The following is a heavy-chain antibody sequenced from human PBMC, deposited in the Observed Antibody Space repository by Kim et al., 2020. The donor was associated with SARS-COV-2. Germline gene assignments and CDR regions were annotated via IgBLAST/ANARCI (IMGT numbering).Heavy chain of an antibody. CDR3: ARGARQLLWFGELYYFDY. Sequence: SVKVSCKASGGTFSSYAISWVRQAPGQGLEWMGRIIPILGIANYAQKFQGRVTITADKSTSTAYMELSSLRSEDTPVYYCARGARQLLWFGELYYFDYW. CDR1: GGTFSSYA. CDR2: IIPILGIA. V-gene: IGHV1-69*04. J-gene: IGHJ4*01. D-gene: IGHD3-10*01.